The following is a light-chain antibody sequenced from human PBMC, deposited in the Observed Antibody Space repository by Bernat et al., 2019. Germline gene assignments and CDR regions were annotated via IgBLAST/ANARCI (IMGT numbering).Light chain of an antibody. V-gene: IGKV1-39*01. Sequence: DIQMTQSPSSLSASVGDRVTITCRASQSISSSLNWYQQKPGKAPNLLIYAASSLESGVPSRFSGSGSGTDFTLTISSLQTEDFATYYCQQNYRSWTFGQGTKVEIK. CDR1: QSISSS. J-gene: IGKJ1*01. CDR2: AAS. CDR3: QQNYRSWT.